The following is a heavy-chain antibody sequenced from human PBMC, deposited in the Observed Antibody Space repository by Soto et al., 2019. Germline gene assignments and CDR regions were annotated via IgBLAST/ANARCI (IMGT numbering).Heavy chain of an antibody. V-gene: IGHV1-69*13. Sequence: SVKVSCKASGDIFTNHAINWVRQAPGQGLEWMGRISPMFDTTNYAQDFQDRVTITADESTTFVYLELNSLKSEDTAVYFCATSSSVAAAGYFKYWGQGTLVTVSS. CDR3: ATSSSVAAAGYFKY. D-gene: IGHD6-13*01. CDR1: GDIFTNHA. CDR2: ISPMFDTT. J-gene: IGHJ4*02.